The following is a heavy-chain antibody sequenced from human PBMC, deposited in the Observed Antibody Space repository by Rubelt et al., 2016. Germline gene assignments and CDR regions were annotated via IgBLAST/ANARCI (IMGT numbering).Heavy chain of an antibody. Sequence: LVQPGGSLRLSCAASGLNFRSYAMRWVRQAPGKGLEWGGSMKSKTEGGTKDYAAPVKGRFTISRDDSKRTLYLQMNSLRTEDTAVSFCTTAVYCYSSSCWTDVWGQGTTVTVSS. J-gene: IGHJ6*02. D-gene: IGHD2-2*01. CDR1: GLNFRSYA. CDR3: TTAVYCYSSSCWTDV. V-gene: IGHV3-15*01. CDR2: MKSKTEGGTK.